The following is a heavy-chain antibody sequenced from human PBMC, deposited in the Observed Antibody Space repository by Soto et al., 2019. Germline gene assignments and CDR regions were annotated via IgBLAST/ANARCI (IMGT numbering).Heavy chain of an antibody. CDR3: ARAVAVPADFDY. CDR2: INAGNGNT. V-gene: IGHV1-3*05. D-gene: IGHD6-19*01. CDR1: GYTCTSYA. Sequence: QVQLVQSGAEEKKPGASVKVSCKASGYTCTSYAMHWVRQAPGHRLEWMGWINAGNGNTKYSQKFQGRVTITRDTSASTAYMELSSLRSEDTAVYYCARAVAVPADFDYWGQGTLVTVSS. J-gene: IGHJ4*02.